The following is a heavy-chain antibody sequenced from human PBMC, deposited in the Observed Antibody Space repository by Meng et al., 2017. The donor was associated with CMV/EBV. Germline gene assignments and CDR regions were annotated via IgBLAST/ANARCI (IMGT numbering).Heavy chain of an antibody. D-gene: IGHD3-22*01. CDR1: GFTFSNAW. CDR2: IKSKTDGGTT. J-gene: IGHJ4*02. CDR3: TTDLYYYDSSGYFVRSPMCYFDY. V-gene: IGHV3-15*01. Sequence: GESLKISCAASGFTFSNAWMSWVRQAPGKGLEWVGRIKSKTDGGTTDYAAPVKGRFTISRDDSKNTLYLQMNSLKTEDTAVYYCTTDLYYYDSSGYFVRSPMCYFDYWGQGTLVTVSS.